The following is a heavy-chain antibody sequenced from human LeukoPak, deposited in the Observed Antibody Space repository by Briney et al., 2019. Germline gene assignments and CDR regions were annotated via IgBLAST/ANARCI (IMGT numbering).Heavy chain of an antibody. Sequence: GGSLRLSCAASGFTFSSYGMHWVRQAPGKGLEWVAFIRYDGSNEYYADSVKGRFTISRYNSKNTLYLQMNSLRAEDTAVYYCAKRRAHSGTYRWSDFDYLGRATKVTVSS. CDR3: AKRRAHSGTYRWSDFDY. CDR2: IRYDGSNE. D-gene: IGHD1-26*01. CDR1: GFTFSSYG. V-gene: IGHV3-30*02. J-gene: IGHJ4*02.